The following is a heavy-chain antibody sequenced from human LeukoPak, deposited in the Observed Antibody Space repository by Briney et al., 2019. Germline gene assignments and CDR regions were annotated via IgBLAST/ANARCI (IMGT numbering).Heavy chain of an antibody. Sequence: GASVKVSCKASGGTFSKYTISWVRQRPGQGLEWMGGIIPIFGTANYAQKFQGRVTITAGESTSTAYMELSSLRSEDTAVYYCARVVGAAGPPDYWGQGTLVTVSS. D-gene: IGHD1-26*01. CDR3: ARVVGAAGPPDY. CDR1: GGTFSKYT. V-gene: IGHV1-69*13. CDR2: IIPIFGTA. J-gene: IGHJ4*02.